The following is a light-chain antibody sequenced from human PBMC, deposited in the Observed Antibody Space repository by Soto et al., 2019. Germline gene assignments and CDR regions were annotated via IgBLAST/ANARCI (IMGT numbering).Light chain of an antibody. V-gene: IGKV3-20*01. CDR3: QQYHSSPYT. Sequence: EIVLTQSPGTLSLSPGERATLSCRASQTVSSTYLGWYQQKPGQAPRLLIYGASSRATGIPDRFSGSGSGTDFTLTIARLEPEDFVVYYCQQYHSSPYTFGQGTRLEIK. CDR1: QTVSSTY. CDR2: GAS. J-gene: IGKJ2*01.